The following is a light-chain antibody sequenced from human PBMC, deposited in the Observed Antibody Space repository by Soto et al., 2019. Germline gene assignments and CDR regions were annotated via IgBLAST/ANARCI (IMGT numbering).Light chain of an antibody. CDR2: KVS. J-gene: IGKJ2*01. V-gene: IGKV2-30*01. CDR1: QSLTYSDGNTY. CDR3: MQGTHWPPYT. Sequence: DVAMTQSPLSLPVTLGQPASISCRSSQSLTYSDGNTYLSWFQLRPGQSPRRLIYKVSNRDSGVRDRFSGSGSGTDVTLKISRVEAEDVGVYYCMQGTHWPPYTFGQGTKLEIK.